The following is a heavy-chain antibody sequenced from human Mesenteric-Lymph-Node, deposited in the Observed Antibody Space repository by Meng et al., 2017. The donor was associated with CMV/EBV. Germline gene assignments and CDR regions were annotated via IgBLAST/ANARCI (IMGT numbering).Heavy chain of an antibody. CDR3: ARGTHLTENSGYSTYYFDY. Sequence: ESLKISCTVSGGSISSYYWSWVRQSPGKGLEWLGYIYYSGSTYYNPSLKSRVTISVDTSKNQFSLKLSSVTAADTAVYYCARGTHLTENSGYSTYYFDYWGQGTLVTVSS. D-gene: IGHD3-3*01. CDR2: IYYSGST. CDR1: GGSISSYY. J-gene: IGHJ4*02. V-gene: IGHV4-59*08.